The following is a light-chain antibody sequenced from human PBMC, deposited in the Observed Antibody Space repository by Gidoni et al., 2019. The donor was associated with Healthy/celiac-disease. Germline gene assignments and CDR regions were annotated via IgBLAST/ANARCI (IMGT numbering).Light chain of an antibody. V-gene: IGKV2-28*01. J-gene: IGKJ2*01. CDR1: QSLLHSNGYNY. Sequence: DIVMTQSPLSLPVTPGEPASIPCRSSQSLLHSNGYNYLDWYLQKPGQSPQLLIYLGSNRASGVPDRFSGSGSGTDFTLKISRVEAEDVEVFYCMQALQTYTFGQGTKLEIK. CDR2: LGS. CDR3: MQALQTYT.